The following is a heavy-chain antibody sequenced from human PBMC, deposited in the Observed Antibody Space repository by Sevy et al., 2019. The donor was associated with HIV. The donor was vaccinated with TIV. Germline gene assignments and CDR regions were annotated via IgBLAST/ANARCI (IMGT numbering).Heavy chain of an antibody. CDR1: GGSVSSGSYY. D-gene: IGHD3-10*01. V-gene: IGHV4-61*01. J-gene: IGHJ5*02. Sequence: SETLSLTCTVSGGSVSSGSYYWSWIRQPPGKGLEWIGYIYYSGSTNYNPSLKSRVTISVDTSKNQFSLKLSSVTAADTAGYYCARDNPHYYGSGSYYRWFDPWGQGTLVTVSS. CDR3: ARDNPHYYGSGSYYRWFDP. CDR2: IYYSGST.